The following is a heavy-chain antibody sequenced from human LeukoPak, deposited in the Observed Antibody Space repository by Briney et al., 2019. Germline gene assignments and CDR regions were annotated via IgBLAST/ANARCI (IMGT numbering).Heavy chain of an antibody. J-gene: IGHJ6*02. CDR1: GGSFSGYY. CDR2: INHSGSA. D-gene: IGHD3-10*01. Sequence: SETLSLTCAVSGGSFSGYYWTWIRQPPGKGLEWIGEINHSGSANYNPSLKSRVTMSVDTSKNQFSLKLTSMTAADTAVYYCARVGRVGPSDYGMDVWGQGTTVTVSS. CDR3: ARVGRVGPSDYGMDV. V-gene: IGHV4-34*01.